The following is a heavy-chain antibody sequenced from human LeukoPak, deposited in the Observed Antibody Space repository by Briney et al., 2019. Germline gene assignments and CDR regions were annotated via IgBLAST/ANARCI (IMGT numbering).Heavy chain of an antibody. D-gene: IGHD6-13*01. CDR3: ARGIRAAGYYYYGMDV. Sequence: GGSLRLSCAASGFTFSSYGMHWVRQAPGKGLEWVAVIWYDGSNKYYADSVKGRFTISRDNSKNTLYLQMNSLRAEDTAVYYCARGIRAAGYYYYGMDVWGQGTTVTVSS. J-gene: IGHJ6*02. CDR2: IWYDGSNK. V-gene: IGHV3-33*01. CDR1: GFTFSSYG.